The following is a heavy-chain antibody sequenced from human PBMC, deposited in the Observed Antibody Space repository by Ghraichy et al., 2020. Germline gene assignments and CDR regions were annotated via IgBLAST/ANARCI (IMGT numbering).Heavy chain of an antibody. Sequence: GSLRLSCTVSGGSISSYYWSWIRQPPGKGLEWIGYIYYSGSTNYNPSLKSRVTISVDTSKNQFSLKLSSVTAADTAVYYCARSGDGYFDYWGQGTLVTVSS. D-gene: IGHD2-8*01. V-gene: IGHV4-59*01. CDR1: GGSISSYY. J-gene: IGHJ4*02. CDR3: ARSGDGYFDY. CDR2: IYYSGST.